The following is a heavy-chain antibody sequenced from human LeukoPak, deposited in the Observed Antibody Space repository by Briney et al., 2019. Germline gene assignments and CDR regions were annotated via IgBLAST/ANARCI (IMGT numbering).Heavy chain of an antibody. V-gene: IGHV3-48*01. CDR2: ISSSSSTI. D-gene: IGHD3-3*01. Sequence: PGGSLRLSCAASGFTFSSYSMNWVRQAPGKGLEWVSHISSSSSTIYYADSVKGRFTISRDNAKNSLYLQMNSPRAEDTAVYYCARGIIGYYDFWSGSGSSEAFDIWGQGTMVTVSS. J-gene: IGHJ3*02. CDR1: GFTFSSYS. CDR3: ARGIIGYYDFWSGSGSSEAFDI.